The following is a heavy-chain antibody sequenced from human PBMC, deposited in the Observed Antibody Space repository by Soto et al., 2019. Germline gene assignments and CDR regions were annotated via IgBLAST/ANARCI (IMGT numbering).Heavy chain of an antibody. V-gene: IGHV4-30-4*02. CDR1: GGSISSGSYY. D-gene: IGHD3-22*01. J-gene: IGHJ4*02. Sequence: TSETLSLTCTVSGGSISSGSYYLSWIRQLPGKGLEWIGYIYSSGTTYYNPSLQGRVTMTTDTSTSTAYMELRSLRSDDTAVYYCARVDGGYYLAYWGQGTLVTVSS. CDR2: IYSSGTT. CDR3: ARVDGGYYLAY.